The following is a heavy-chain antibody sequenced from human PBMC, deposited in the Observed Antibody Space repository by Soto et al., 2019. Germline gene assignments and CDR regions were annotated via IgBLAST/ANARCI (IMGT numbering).Heavy chain of an antibody. CDR3: ARQRRTPGIAAAGIFDY. D-gene: IGHD6-13*01. CDR2: IYPGDSDT. CDR1: GYSFTSYW. Sequence: LGESLKISCKGSGYSFTSYWIGWVRQMPGKGLEWMGIIYPGDSDTRYSPSFQGQVTISADKSISTAYLQWSSLKASDTAMYYCARQRRTPGIAAAGIFDYWGQGTLVTVSS. J-gene: IGHJ4*02. V-gene: IGHV5-51*01.